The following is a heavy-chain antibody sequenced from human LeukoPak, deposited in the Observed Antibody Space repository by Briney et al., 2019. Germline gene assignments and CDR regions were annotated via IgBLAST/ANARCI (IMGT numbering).Heavy chain of an antibody. J-gene: IGHJ6*03. CDR2: ISAYNGNT. CDR3: ARVGRFLEWLPTPYYYYYMDV. CDR1: GYTFTSYG. D-gene: IGHD3-3*01. V-gene: IGHV1-18*01. Sequence: ASVKVSCKASGYTFTSYGISWVRQAPGQGLEWMGWISAYNGNTNYAQKLQGRVTMTTDTSTSTAYMELRSLRSDDTAVYYCARVGRFLEWLPTPYYYYYMDVWGKGTTVTVSS.